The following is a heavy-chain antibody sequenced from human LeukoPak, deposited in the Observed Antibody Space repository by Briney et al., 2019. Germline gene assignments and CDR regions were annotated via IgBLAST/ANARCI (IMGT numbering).Heavy chain of an antibody. V-gene: IGHV3-23*01. D-gene: IGHD5-24*01. CDR3: AKDRDGYNSGRYFDY. Sequence: PGGSLRLSCTASGFTFSSYAMTWVRKAPGKGLEWVSAISGSGASTYFADSVKGRFTISRDNSKNTLYLQMNSPGAEDTAVYYCAKDRDGYNSGRYFDYWGQGTLVTVSS. CDR1: GFTFSSYA. CDR2: ISGSGAST. J-gene: IGHJ4*02.